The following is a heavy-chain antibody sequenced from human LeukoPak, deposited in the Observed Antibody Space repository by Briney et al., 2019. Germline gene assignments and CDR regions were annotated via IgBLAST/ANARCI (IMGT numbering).Heavy chain of an antibody. D-gene: IGHD6-6*01. CDR3: ARDGYSSSSYFDY. Sequence: SQTLSLTCSVSGVSISSGGYSWSWIRQHPGKGLEWIGYMYFSGITFYNPSLKSRVTISVDTSKNQFSLKLSSVTAADTAVYYCARDGYSSSSYFDYWGQGTLVTVSS. V-gene: IGHV4-31*03. CDR2: MYFSGIT. CDR1: GVSISSGGYS. J-gene: IGHJ4*02.